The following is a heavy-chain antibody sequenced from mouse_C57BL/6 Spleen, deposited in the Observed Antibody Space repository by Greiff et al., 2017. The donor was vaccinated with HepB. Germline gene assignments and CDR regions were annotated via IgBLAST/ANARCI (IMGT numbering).Heavy chain of an antibody. D-gene: IGHD3-3*01. Sequence: EVKLVESEGGLVQPGSSMKLSCTASGFTFSDYYMAWVRQVPEKGLEWVANINYDGSSTYYLDSLKSRFIISRDNAKNILYLQMSSLKSEDTATYYCARDLLGRGNYYAMDYWGQGTSVTVSS. CDR2: INYDGSST. CDR3: ARDLLGRGNYYAMDY. CDR1: GFTFSDYY. J-gene: IGHJ4*01. V-gene: IGHV5-16*01.